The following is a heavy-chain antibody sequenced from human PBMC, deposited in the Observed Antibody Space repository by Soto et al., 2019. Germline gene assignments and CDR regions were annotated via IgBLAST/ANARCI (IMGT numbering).Heavy chain of an antibody. V-gene: IGHV3-48*01. CDR3: AYCCSTSCLYFYYYYMDV. D-gene: IGHD2-2*01. CDR2: ISSSSSTI. J-gene: IGHJ6*03. Sequence: EVQLVESGGGLVQPGGSLRLSCAASGFTFSSYSMNWVRQAPGKGLEWVSYISSSSSTIYYADSVKGRFTISRDNAKNSMYLQMNSLRAEDTAVYYCAYCCSTSCLYFYYYYMDVWGKGTTVTVSS. CDR1: GFTFSSYS.